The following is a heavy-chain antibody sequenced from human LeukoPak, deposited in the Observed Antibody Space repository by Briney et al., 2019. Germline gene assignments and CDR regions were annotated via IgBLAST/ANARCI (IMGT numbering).Heavy chain of an antibody. D-gene: IGHD3-3*01. CDR1: GGSISSHY. V-gene: IGHV4-59*11. J-gene: IGHJ6*03. CDR3: ASTPELSYYDFWSGYYTGYYYYYMDV. CDR2: IYYSGST. Sequence: SETLSLTCTVSGGSISSHYWSWIPQPPGKGLEWIGYIYYSGSTNYNPSLKSRVTISVDTSKNQFSLKLSSVTAADTAVYYCASTPELSYYDFWSGYYTGYYYYYMDVWGKGTTVTVSS.